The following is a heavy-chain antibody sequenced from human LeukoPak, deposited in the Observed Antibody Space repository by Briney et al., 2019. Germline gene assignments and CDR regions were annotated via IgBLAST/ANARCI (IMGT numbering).Heavy chain of an antibody. Sequence: ASVKVSCKASRGTFSSYAINWVRQAPGQGLEWMGGIIPIFGTANYAQKFQGRVTITADESTSTAYMELSSLRSEDTAVYYCASLGGGSTVTTYLNYWGQGTLVTVSS. CDR3: ASLGGGSTVTTYLNY. CDR2: IIPIFGTA. CDR1: RGTFSSYA. D-gene: IGHD4-17*01. V-gene: IGHV1-69*13. J-gene: IGHJ4*02.